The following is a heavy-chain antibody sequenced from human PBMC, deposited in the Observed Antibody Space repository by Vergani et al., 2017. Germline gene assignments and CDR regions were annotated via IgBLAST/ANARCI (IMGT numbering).Heavy chain of an antibody. Sequence: EVQLVESGGGLVQPGGSLRLSCAASGFTFSSYEMNWVRQAPGKGLEWVSYISSSGSTIYYADSVKGRFTISRDNAKNSLYLQMNSLRAEDTAVYYCASYKRGYSYGQYYFDYWGQGTLVTVSS. D-gene: IGHD5-18*01. V-gene: IGHV3-48*03. CDR3: ASYKRGYSYGQYYFDY. CDR2: ISSSGSTI. CDR1: GFTFSSYE. J-gene: IGHJ4*02.